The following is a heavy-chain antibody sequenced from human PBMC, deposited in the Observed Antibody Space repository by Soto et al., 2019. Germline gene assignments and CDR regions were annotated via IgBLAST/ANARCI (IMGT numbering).Heavy chain of an antibody. CDR3: ARDLGPPRITGTTGYYYYGMDV. V-gene: IGHV3-30*04. CDR2: ISYDGSNK. D-gene: IGHD1-7*01. J-gene: IGHJ6*02. CDR1: GFTFSSYA. Sequence: GESLKISCAASGFTFSSYAMHWVRQAPGKGLEWVAVISYDGSNKYYADSVKGRFTISRDNSKNTLYLQMNSLRAEDTAVYYCARDLGPPRITGTTGYYYYGMDVWGQGTTVTVSS.